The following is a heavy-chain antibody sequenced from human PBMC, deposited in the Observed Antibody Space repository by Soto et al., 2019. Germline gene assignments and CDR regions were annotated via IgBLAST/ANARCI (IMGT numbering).Heavy chain of an antibody. CDR3: ARVRTVNYYGMDV. CDR2: IKQDGSEI. V-gene: IGHV3-7*05. J-gene: IGHJ6*02. Sequence: GGSLRLSCAASGFTFSNYWMSWVRQAPGKGLEWVTNIKQDGSEIYYVDSVKGRFTISRDNAKSSLFLQMNRLRAEDTAVYFWARVRTVNYYGMDVWGRGTTVTVSS. CDR1: GFTFSNYW.